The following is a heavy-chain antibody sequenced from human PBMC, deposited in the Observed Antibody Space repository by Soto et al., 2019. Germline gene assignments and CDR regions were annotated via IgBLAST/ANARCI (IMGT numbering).Heavy chain of an antibody. CDR3: AWSGSDYYYYGMDV. V-gene: IGHV4-39*01. J-gene: IGHJ6*02. D-gene: IGHD3-3*01. CDR2: IYYSGST. CDR1: GGSISSSSYY. Sequence: SETLSLTCTVSGGSISSSSYYWGWIRQPPGKGLEWIGSIYYSGSTYYNPSLKSRVTISVDTSKNQFSLKLSSVTAADTAVYYCAWSGSDYYYYGMDVWGQGTTVTVSS.